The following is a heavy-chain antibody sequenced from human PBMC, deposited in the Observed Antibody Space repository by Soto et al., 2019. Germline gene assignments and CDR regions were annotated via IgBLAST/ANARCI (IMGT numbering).Heavy chain of an antibody. V-gene: IGHV3-23*01. CDR3: AKVGCSGGSCYSSPHFDY. CDR1: GFTFSSYA. Sequence: XVSLRLSCAASGFTFSSYAMSWVRQAPGKGLEWVSAISGSGGSTYYADSVKGRFTISRDNSKNTLYLQMNSLRAEDTAVYYCAKVGCSGGSCYSSPHFDYWGQGTLVTVSS. CDR2: ISGSGGST. J-gene: IGHJ4*02. D-gene: IGHD2-15*01.